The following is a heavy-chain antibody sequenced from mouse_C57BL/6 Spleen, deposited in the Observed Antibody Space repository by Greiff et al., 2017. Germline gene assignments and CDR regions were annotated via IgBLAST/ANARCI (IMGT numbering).Heavy chain of an antibody. CDR3: ARVTTVVANFDY. CDR1: GYTFTDYY. V-gene: IGHV1-26*01. D-gene: IGHD1-1*01. J-gene: IGHJ2*01. Sequence: VQLQQSGPELVKPGASVKISCKASGYTFTDYYMNWVKQSHGKSLEWIGDINPNNGGTSYNQKFKGKATLTVDKSSSTAYMELRSLTSEDSAVYYCARVTTVVANFDYWGQGTTRTVSS. CDR2: INPNNGGT.